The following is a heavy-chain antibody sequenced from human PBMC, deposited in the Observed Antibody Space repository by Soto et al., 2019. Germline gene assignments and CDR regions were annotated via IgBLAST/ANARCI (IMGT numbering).Heavy chain of an antibody. CDR2: ISYDGSNK. CDR1: GFTFSSYG. J-gene: IGHJ4*02. V-gene: IGHV3-30*18. D-gene: IGHD4-4*01. CDR3: AKVFNPQLTTFDY. Sequence: QVQLVESGGGVVQPGRSLRLSCAASGFTFSSYGMHWVRQAPGKGLEWVAVISYDGSNKYYADSVKGRFTISRDNSKNTLYLQMNSLRAEDTAVYYCAKVFNPQLTTFDYWGQGTLVTVSS.